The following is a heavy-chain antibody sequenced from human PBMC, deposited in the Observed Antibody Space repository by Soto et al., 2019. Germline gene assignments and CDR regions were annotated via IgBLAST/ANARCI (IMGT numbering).Heavy chain of an antibody. CDR1: GGSISSGTYY. Sequence: PSETLSLTCTVSGGSISSGTYYWGWIRQPPGKGLEWIGSIYHSGSTYYNPSLKSRVTISIDTSKNQFSLKLSSVTAADTAVYYCARDCSGGSCHWFAPWGQGTLVT. D-gene: IGHD2-15*01. CDR3: ARDCSGGSCHWFAP. CDR2: IYHSGST. J-gene: IGHJ5*02. V-gene: IGHV4-39*02.